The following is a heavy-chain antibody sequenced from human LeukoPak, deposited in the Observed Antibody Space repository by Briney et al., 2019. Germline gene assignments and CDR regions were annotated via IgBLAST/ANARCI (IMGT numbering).Heavy chain of an antibody. D-gene: IGHD2-8*01. V-gene: IGHV4-59*08. CDR1: GGSISSYY. CDR2: IYYSGNT. CDR3: ARRGQWGHFDY. J-gene: IGHJ4*02. Sequence: SETLTLTCTVSGGSISSYYWSWIRQPPGKGLEWIGYIYYSGNTNYNPSLKSRVTISVDTSKNQFSLKLSSVTAADTAVYYCARRGQWGHFDYWGRSTGVSVSS.